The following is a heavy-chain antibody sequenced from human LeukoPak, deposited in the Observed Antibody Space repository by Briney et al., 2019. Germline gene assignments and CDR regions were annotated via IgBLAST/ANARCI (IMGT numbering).Heavy chain of an antibody. CDR1: GFTVSSNY. D-gene: IGHD3-22*01. Sequence: TGGSLRLSCAASGFTVSSNYMNWVRQAPGKGLEWVSILYSGGNTYYAGSVKGRFSISRDISKNTLFLQMNSLRAEDTGVYYCARGAYYDDAFDTWGHGTMVTVSS. V-gene: IGHV3-66*01. CDR2: LYSGGNT. J-gene: IGHJ3*02. CDR3: ARGAYYDDAFDT.